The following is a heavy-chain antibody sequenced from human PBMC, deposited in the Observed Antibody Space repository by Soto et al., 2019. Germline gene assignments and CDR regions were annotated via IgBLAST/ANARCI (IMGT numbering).Heavy chain of an antibody. J-gene: IGHJ6*02. CDR3: ARGRTYYYDSSMDV. V-gene: IGHV1-8*01. Sequence: QVQLVQSGAEVKKPGASVKVSCKASGYTFTSYDINWVRQATGQGLEWTGWMNPNSGNTGYAQKFQGRVTMTRNTSISTAYMELSSLRSEDTAVYYCARGRTYYYDSSMDVWGQGTTVTVSS. CDR1: GYTFTSYD. D-gene: IGHD3-22*01. CDR2: MNPNSGNT.